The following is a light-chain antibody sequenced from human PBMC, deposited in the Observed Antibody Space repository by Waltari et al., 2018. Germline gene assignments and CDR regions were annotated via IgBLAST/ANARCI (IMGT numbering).Light chain of an antibody. V-gene: IGLV1-40*01. J-gene: IGLJ2*01. Sequence: QSILTQPPSRSGAPGQTVTSFCTVSSSHIGSGYVVHAYQQLPGKVPKVLIYGDNNRPSGVPDLFSGSKSATSASLAIAGLQADDEADYYCQSYDSSLGGAIFGGGTKLTVL. CDR3: QSYDSSLGGAI. CDR1: SSHIGSGYV. CDR2: GDN.